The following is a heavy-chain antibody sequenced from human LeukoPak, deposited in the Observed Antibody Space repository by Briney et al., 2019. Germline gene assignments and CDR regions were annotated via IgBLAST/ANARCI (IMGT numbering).Heavy chain of an antibody. Sequence: GGSLRLSCAASGFTFSTYRMSWVRQAPGKGLEWVANIKQDGSEKHYVDSVKGRFTISRDNAKNSLYLQMNSLRAEDTAVYYCARGRGYYDSSGYYPFDYWGQGTLVTVSS. D-gene: IGHD3-22*01. CDR3: ARGRGYYDSSGYYPFDY. J-gene: IGHJ4*02. V-gene: IGHV3-7*01. CDR1: GFTFSTYR. CDR2: IKQDGSEK.